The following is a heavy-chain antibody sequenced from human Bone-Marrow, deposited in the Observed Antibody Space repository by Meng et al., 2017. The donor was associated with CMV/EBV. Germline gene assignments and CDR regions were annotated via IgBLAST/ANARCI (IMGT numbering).Heavy chain of an antibody. CDR1: GFTFSSYE. J-gene: IGHJ6*04. Sequence: GESLKISCAASGFTFSSYEMNWVRQAPGKGLEWVSYISSSGSTIYYADSVKGRFTISRDNAKNSLYLQMNSLRAEDTAVYYCAREAERAYCSGGSCYSRYYYYGMDVGGEGTTITVSS. V-gene: IGHV3-48*03. D-gene: IGHD2-15*01. CDR3: AREAERAYCSGGSCYSRYYYYGMDV. CDR2: ISSSGSTI.